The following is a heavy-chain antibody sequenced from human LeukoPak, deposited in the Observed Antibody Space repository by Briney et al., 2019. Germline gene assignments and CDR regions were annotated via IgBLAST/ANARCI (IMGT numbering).Heavy chain of an antibody. D-gene: IGHD6-6*01. Sequence: PSETLSPTCAVYGGSFSGYYWSWIRQPPGKGLEWIGEINHSGSTNYNPSLKSRVTISVDTSKNQFSLKLSSVTAADTAVYYCAREGKKAPSIAAPWRWYFDLWGRGTLVTVSS. J-gene: IGHJ2*01. CDR3: AREGKKAPSIAAPWRWYFDL. CDR2: INHSGST. V-gene: IGHV4-34*01. CDR1: GGSFSGYY.